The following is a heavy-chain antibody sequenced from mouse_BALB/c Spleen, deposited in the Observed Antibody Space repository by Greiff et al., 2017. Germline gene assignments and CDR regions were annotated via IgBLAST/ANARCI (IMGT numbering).Heavy chain of an antibody. CDR3: ARGGYDYYAMDY. CDR1: GFTFSSFG. V-gene: IGHV5-17*02. CDR2: ISSGSSTI. J-gene: IGHJ4*01. Sequence: EVMLVESGGGLVQPGGSRKLSCAASGFTFSSFGMHWVRQAPEKGLEWVAYISSGSSTIYYADTVKGRFTISRDNPKNTLFLQMTSLRSEDTAMYYCARGGYDYYAMDYWGQGTSVTVSS.